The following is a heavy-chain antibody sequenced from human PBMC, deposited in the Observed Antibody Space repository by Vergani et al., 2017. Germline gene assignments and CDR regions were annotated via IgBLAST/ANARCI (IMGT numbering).Heavy chain of an antibody. Sequence: QVRLQESGPGLVKPSETLSLICTVSGVSITTYYWSWVRQPPGKGLEWLGYIYYSGSTTYNPSLKSRRTLSVDTSKNQFTLRLSSVTAADTALYYCAGDSSSWQRADYWGQGTLVTVSS. V-gene: IGHV4-59*01. D-gene: IGHD6-13*01. CDR1: GVSITTYY. CDR2: IYYSGST. CDR3: AGDSSSWQRADY. J-gene: IGHJ4*02.